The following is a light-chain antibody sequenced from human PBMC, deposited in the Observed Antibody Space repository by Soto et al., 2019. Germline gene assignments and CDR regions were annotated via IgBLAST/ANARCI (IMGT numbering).Light chain of an antibody. J-gene: IGKJ4*01. CDR3: QQYYITPPT. V-gene: IGKV4-1*01. Sequence: DIVMTQSPDSLAVSLGERATINCKSSQSVLYTSNNKNYLAWYQQKPGQPPNLLIYWASTRESGVPDRFSGSGSGTDFTLTISSLQAEDVAVYYCQQYYITPPTFGGGTKVEIK. CDR1: QSVLYTSNNKNY. CDR2: WAS.